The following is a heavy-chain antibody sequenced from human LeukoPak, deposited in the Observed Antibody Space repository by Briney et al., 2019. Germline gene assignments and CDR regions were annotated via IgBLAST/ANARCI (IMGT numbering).Heavy chain of an antibody. Sequence: GASVKVSCKASGYTFTGYYMHWVRQAPGQGLEWMGWINPNSGGTNYAQKFQGRVTMTRDTSISTAYMELSRLRSDDTAVYYCARECYYDSSGYYGYWGQGTLVTVSS. CDR1: GYTFTGYY. D-gene: IGHD3-22*01. J-gene: IGHJ4*02. CDR2: INPNSGGT. CDR3: ARECYYDSSGYYGY. V-gene: IGHV1-2*02.